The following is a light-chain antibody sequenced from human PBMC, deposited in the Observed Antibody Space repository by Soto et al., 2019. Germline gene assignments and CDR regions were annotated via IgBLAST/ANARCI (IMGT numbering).Light chain of an antibody. Sequence: EILMTQSPVTLSVSPGERVTLSCRASQSVSDNLAWYQQKPGQAPSLPIYGAFTRATGVPARFSGAGSGTEFTLTISSLQSEDFALYYCQQYNDWPLTFGQGTKVDIK. CDR1: QSVSDN. V-gene: IGKV3-15*01. CDR3: QQYNDWPLT. CDR2: GAF. J-gene: IGKJ1*01.